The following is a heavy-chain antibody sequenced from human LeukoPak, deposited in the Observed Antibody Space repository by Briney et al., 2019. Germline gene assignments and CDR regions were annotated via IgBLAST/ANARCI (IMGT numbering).Heavy chain of an antibody. J-gene: IGHJ4*02. Sequence: GASVKVSCKASGYTFSSYDINWVRQATGQGLEWMGWMNPKSGNTGYAQKFQGRVTMTRDTSIGTAYMELSSLRSEDTAVYYCARGSKAAADYLDGYWGQGTLVTVSS. V-gene: IGHV1-8*01. CDR2: MNPKSGNT. CDR1: GYTFSSYD. D-gene: IGHD6-13*01. CDR3: ARGSKAAADYLDGY.